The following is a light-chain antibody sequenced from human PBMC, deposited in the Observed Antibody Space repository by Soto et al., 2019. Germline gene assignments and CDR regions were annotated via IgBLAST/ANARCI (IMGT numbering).Light chain of an antibody. CDR3: AAWDDSLNGWV. V-gene: IGLV1-44*01. Sequence: QSVLTQPPSASGTPGQRVTISCSGSSSNIGSNTVNWYQQLPGTAPKLRIYSNDQRPSGVPDRFSGSKSCTSASLAISGLQSEDEADYYCAAWDDSLNGWVFGGGTKLTVL. J-gene: IGLJ3*02. CDR1: SSNIGSNT. CDR2: SND.